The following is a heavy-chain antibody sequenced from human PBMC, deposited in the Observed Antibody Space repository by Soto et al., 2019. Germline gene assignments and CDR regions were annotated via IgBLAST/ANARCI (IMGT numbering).Heavy chain of an antibody. CDR1: GFTFSDSA. CDR2: IRSKTHSYAT. D-gene: IGHD2-15*01. V-gene: IGHV3-73*01. J-gene: IGHJ5*02. Sequence: EVQLVESGGGLVQPGGSLKLSCAASGFTFSDSAVHWVRQASGKGLEWVGRIRSKTHSYATTYAESVKGRFTISRDDSKNTAYLQMNSLKVEDTAVYYCTRQSYCSGGTCGPTWGQGTLVTVSS. CDR3: TRQSYCSGGTCGPT.